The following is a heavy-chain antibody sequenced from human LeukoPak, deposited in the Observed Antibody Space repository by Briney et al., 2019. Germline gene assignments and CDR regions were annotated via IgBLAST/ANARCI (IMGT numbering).Heavy chain of an antibody. D-gene: IGHD6-19*01. Sequence: SETLSLTCTVSGGSISSSSYYWGWIRQPPGKGLEWIGSIYYSGSTYYNPSLKSRVTISVDTSKNQFSLKLSSVTAADTAVYYCASGAGYSSGWYPRLFDYWGQGTLVTVSS. CDR2: IYYSGST. J-gene: IGHJ4*02. CDR3: ASGAGYSSGWYPRLFDY. V-gene: IGHV4-39*01. CDR1: GGSISSSSYY.